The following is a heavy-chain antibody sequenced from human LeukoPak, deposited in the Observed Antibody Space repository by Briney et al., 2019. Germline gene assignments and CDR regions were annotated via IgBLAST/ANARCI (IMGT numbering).Heavy chain of an antibody. CDR2: IYYSGST. CDR1: GGSISSYY. V-gene: IGHV4-59*01. D-gene: IGHD3-3*01. J-gene: IGHJ6*02. CDR3: ARTLKYYDFWSGYYTNYYYYGMDV. Sequence: SETLSLTCTVSGGSISSYYWSWIRQPPGKGLEWIGYIYYSGSTNYNPSLKSRVTISVDTSKNQFSLKLSSVTAADTAVYYCARTLKYYDFWSGYYTNYYYYGMDVWGQGTTVTVSS.